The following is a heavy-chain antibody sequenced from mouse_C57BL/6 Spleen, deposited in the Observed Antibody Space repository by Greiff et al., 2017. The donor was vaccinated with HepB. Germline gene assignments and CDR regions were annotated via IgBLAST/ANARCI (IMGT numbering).Heavy chain of an antibody. D-gene: IGHD3-2*02. Sequence: VQLQQSGAELVRPGASVTLSCKASGYTFTDYEMHWVKQTPVHGLEWIGAIDPETGGTAYNQKFKGKAILTADKSSSTAYMELRSLTSEDSAVYYCTRRGVTAQAIDYWGQGTTLTVSS. CDR3: TRRGVTAQAIDY. CDR2: IDPETGGT. J-gene: IGHJ2*01. V-gene: IGHV1-15*01. CDR1: GYTFTDYE.